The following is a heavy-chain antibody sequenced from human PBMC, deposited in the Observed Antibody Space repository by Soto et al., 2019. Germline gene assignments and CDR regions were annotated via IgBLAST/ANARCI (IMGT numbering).Heavy chain of an antibody. J-gene: IGHJ5*02. V-gene: IGHV3-23*01. CDR3: TIGNDWFDP. CDR2: VSGSGSNT. CDR1: GFTFSSYA. D-gene: IGHD1-1*01. Sequence: GGSLRLSCAASGFTFSSYAMSWVRQAPGKGLEWVSTVSGSGSNTYYADSVKGRFTISRDNSRNSLYLQMNSLRAEDTAVYYCTIGNDWFDPWGQGTLVTVSS.